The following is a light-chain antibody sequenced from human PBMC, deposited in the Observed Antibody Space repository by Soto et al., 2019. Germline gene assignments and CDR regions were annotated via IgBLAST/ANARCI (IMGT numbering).Light chain of an antibody. CDR3: SSYTNINTRV. V-gene: IGLV2-14*01. CDR2: EVS. Sequence: QAASVSGSPGQWITISCTGTSSDIGRYNSVSWYQQHPGKAPELMIYEVSNRPSGVSNRFSGSKSGNTASLTISGLRAEDEADYYCSSYTNINTRVFGGGTKLTVL. J-gene: IGLJ3*02. CDR1: SSDIGRYNS.